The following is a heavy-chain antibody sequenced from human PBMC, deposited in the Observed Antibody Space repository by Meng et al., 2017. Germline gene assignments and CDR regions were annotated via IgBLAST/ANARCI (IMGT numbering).Heavy chain of an antibody. D-gene: IGHD6-19*01. J-gene: IGHJ6*02. Sequence: ASVKVSCKASGDTFTSYAMHWVRQAPGQRLEWMGWINAGNGNTKYSQKFQGRVTITRDTSASTAYMELSSLRSEDTAVYYCARGGSSGLVGYYYYGMDVWGQGTTVTVSS. CDR1: GDTFTSYA. V-gene: IGHV1-3*01. CDR2: INAGNGNT. CDR3: ARGGSSGLVGYYYYGMDV.